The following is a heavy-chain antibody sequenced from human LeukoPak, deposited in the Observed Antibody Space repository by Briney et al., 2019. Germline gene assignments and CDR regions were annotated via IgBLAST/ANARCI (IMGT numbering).Heavy chain of an antibody. CDR1: GFTFSSNW. CDR3: VRDLGGRSGH. CDR2: VNEDGSTT. Sequence: GGSLRLSCAASGFTFSSNWMHWVRQAPGKGLVWVSRVNEDGSTTNYADSVKGRSTIFRDNAKNTLYLQMNSLRAEDTAVYYCVRDLGGRSGHWGQGTLVTVSS. D-gene: IGHD1-26*01. J-gene: IGHJ4*02. V-gene: IGHV3-74*01.